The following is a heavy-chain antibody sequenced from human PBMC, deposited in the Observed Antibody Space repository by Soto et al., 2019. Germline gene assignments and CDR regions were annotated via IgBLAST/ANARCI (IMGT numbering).Heavy chain of an antibody. J-gene: IGHJ3*02. V-gene: IGHV3-30*03. CDR2: ISYDGSNK. CDR3: ARERTLLWASGAFDI. CDR1: GFTFSSYG. Sequence: TGGSLRLSCAASGFTFSSYGMHWVRQAPGKGLEWVAVISYDGSNKYYADSVKGRFTISRDNSKNTLYLQMNSLRAEDTAVYYCARERTLLWASGAFDIWGQGTMVTVSS. D-gene: IGHD3-10*01.